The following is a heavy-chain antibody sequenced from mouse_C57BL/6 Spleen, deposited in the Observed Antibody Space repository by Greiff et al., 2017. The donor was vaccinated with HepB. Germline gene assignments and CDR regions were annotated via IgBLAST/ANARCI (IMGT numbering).Heavy chain of an antibody. V-gene: IGHV1-61*01. CDR2: IYPSDSET. CDR3: ASLRQLRLQDYAMDY. CDR1: GYTFTSYW. J-gene: IGHJ4*01. D-gene: IGHD3-2*02. Sequence: QVHVKQPGAELVRPGSSVKLSCKASGYTFTSYWMDWVKQRPGQGLEWIGNIYPSDSETHYNQKFKDKATLTVDKSSSTAYMQLSSLTSEDSAVYYCASLRQLRLQDYAMDYWGQGTSVTVSS.